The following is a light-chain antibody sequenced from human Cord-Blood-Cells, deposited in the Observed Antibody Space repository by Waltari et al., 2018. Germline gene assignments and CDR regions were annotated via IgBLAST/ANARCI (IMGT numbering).Light chain of an antibody. CDR3: QSYDSSLSGWV. V-gene: IGLV1-40*01. CDR2: GNS. Sequence: QSVLTQPPSVSGAPGQRVTISCPGSSSTIGAGYDVPWYQQLPGTAPKLLIYGNSHRPSGVPDRFSGSKSGTSASLAITGLQAEDEADYYCQSYDSSLSGWVFGGGTKLTVL. CDR1: SSTIGAGYD. J-gene: IGLJ3*02.